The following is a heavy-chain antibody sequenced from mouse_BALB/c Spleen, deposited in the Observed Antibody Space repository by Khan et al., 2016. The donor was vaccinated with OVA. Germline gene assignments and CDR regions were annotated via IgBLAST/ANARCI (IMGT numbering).Heavy chain of an antibody. V-gene: IGHV1S56*01. CDR3: TRDDYFVGDAMDY. D-gene: IGHD2-4*01. J-gene: IGHJ4*01. CDR2: IYPGNVNT. Sequence: QVQLQQSGPELVKPGASVRISCKASGYAFTTYYIHWVKQRPGQGLEWIGWIYPGNVNTKYNEKFKGKATLTADKSSSTVYMQLISLTSEDSAVXFCTRDDYFVGDAMDYWGQGTSVTVSS. CDR1: GYAFTTYY.